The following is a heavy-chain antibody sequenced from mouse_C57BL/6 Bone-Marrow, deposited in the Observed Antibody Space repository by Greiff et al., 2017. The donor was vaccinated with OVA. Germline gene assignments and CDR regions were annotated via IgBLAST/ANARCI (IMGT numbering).Heavy chain of an antibody. Sequence: EVKVVESEGGLVQPGSSMKLSCTASGFTFSDYYMAWVRQVPEKGLEWVANINYDGSSTYYLDSLKSRFIISRDNAKNILYLQMSSLKSEDTATYYCARENAGLRRVYWYFDVWGTGTTVTVSS. J-gene: IGHJ1*03. CDR2: INYDGSST. CDR1: GFTFSDYY. V-gene: IGHV5-16*01. D-gene: IGHD2-4*01. CDR3: ARENAGLRRVYWYFDV.